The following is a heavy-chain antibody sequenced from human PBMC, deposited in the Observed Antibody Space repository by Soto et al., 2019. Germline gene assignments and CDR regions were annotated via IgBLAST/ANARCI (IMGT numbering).Heavy chain of an antibody. J-gene: IGHJ6*02. CDR1: GYTFTSYA. D-gene: IGHD2-2*01. CDR3: ARDKVVPAAMNTYYYYGMDV. V-gene: IGHV1-3*01. CDR2: INAGNGNT. Sequence: QVQLVQSGAEVKKPGASVKVSCKASGYTFTSYAMHWVRQAPGQRLEWMGWINAGNGNTKYSQKFQGRVTITRDTSASTAYMELSSLRSEDTAVYYCARDKVVPAAMNTYYYYGMDVWGQGTTVTVSS.